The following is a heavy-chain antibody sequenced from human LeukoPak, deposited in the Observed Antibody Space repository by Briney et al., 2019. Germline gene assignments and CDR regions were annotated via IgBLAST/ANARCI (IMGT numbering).Heavy chain of an antibody. CDR3: AKDEVTVLDY. J-gene: IGHJ4*02. CDR2: ISYDGNDK. D-gene: IGHD2-21*02. CDR1: GFTFSDYA. Sequence: GGSLRPSCAASGFTFSDYAMSWVRQAPGKGLEWVAVISYDGNDKYYADSVKGRFTISRDNSKNTLFLQMNSLRVDDTAVYYCAKDEVTVLDYWGQGTLVTVSS. V-gene: IGHV3-30*18.